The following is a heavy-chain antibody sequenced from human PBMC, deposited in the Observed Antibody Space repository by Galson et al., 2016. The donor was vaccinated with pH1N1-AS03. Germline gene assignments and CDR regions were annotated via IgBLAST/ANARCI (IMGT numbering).Heavy chain of an antibody. Sequence: SVKVSCKASGYTLTRYYMHWVRQAPGQGLEWMGIIDPSGGPTTYAPMFQGRITITTDTSTSTVYMELVSLRSEETAVYYCARRYYFDYWGQGTLVTVSS. D-gene: IGHD3-16*02. V-gene: IGHV1-46*01. CDR1: GYTLTRYY. CDR3: ARRYYFDY. CDR2: IDPSGGPT. J-gene: IGHJ4*02.